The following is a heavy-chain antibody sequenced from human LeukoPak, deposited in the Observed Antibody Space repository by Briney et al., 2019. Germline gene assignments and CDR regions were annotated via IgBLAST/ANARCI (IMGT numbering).Heavy chain of an antibody. CDR1: GFTFSSYW. CDR2: INSDGSST. Sequence: PGGSLRLSCAASGFTFSSYWMHWVRQAPGKGPVWVSRINSDGSSTSYADSVKGRFTISRDNAKNTLYLQMNSLRAEDTAVYYCARDLAYCGGDCYSPLDYYYYYMDVWGKGTTVTVSS. V-gene: IGHV3-74*01. D-gene: IGHD2-21*02. J-gene: IGHJ6*03. CDR3: ARDLAYCGGDCYSPLDYYYYYMDV.